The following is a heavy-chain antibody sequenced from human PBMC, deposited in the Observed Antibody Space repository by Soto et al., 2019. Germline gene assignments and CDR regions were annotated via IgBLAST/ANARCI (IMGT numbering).Heavy chain of an antibody. Sequence: AETLSLTCTVSGGSLSSSSYYWGWIRQPPGKGLEWIGSIYYSGSTYYNPSLKSRVTISVDTSKNQFSLKLSSVTAADTAVYYCARASIAARTVDWFDPWGQGTLVTV. CDR1: GGSLSSSSYY. D-gene: IGHD6-6*01. V-gene: IGHV4-39*01. CDR3: ARASIAARTVDWFDP. J-gene: IGHJ5*02. CDR2: IYYSGST.